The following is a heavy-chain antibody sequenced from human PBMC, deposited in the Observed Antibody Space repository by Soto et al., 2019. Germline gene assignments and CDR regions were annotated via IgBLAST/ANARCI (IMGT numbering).Heavy chain of an antibody. Sequence: QVQLVQSGAEVKKPGSSVKVSCKASGGTFSSYAIRWVRQAPGQGLEWMGGIIPIFGTANYAQNFQGSVTLTAAESTSTAYLELSSRRSADTAVDYCARDPLRGSSWYGWGQGTLVTVSS. CDR3: ARDPLRGSSWYG. D-gene: IGHD6-13*01. CDR2: IIPIFGTA. J-gene: IGHJ4*02. CDR1: GGTFSSYA. V-gene: IGHV1-69*12.